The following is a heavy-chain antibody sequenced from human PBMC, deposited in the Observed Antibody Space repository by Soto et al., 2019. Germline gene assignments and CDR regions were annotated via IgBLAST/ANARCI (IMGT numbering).Heavy chain of an antibody. J-gene: IGHJ6*02. CDR2: ISSSAGTI. CDR3: ARATYFGSGTYYSYALDV. V-gene: IGHV3-11*01. Sequence: QVQLVESGGGLVKPGGSLRLSCAASGLTFSDHYMTWIRQAPGKGLEWISYISSSAGTIYYADSVKGRFTISSDNAKNSLYLQMTTLRADDTAVYYCARATYFGSGTYYSYALDVWGQGTTVTVSS. D-gene: IGHD3-10*01. CDR1: GLTFSDHY.